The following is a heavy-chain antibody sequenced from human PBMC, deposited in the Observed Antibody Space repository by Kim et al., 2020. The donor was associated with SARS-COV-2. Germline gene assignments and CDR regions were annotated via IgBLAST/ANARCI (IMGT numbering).Heavy chain of an antibody. CDR3: ARGGGYYDILTGYYKEASYYYYGMDV. CDR1: GFTFSSYW. Sequence: GGSLRLSCAASGFTFSSYWMHWVRQAPGKGLVWVSRINSDGSSTSYAESVKGRFTISRDNAKNTLYLQMNSLRAEDTAVYYCARGGGYYDILTGYYKEASYYYYGMDVWGQGTTVTVSS. V-gene: IGHV3-74*01. D-gene: IGHD3-9*01. CDR2: INSDGSST. J-gene: IGHJ6*02.